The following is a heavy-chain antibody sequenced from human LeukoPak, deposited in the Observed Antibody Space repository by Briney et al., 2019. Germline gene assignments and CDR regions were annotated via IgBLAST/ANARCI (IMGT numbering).Heavy chain of an antibody. J-gene: IGHJ5*02. CDR2: ISYDGSDK. Sequence: PGGSLRLSCAASRFSFRSYTMHWVRQAPGKGLEWVAVISYDGSDKYYADSVKGRFTISRDNSKNTLYLQMHSLRAEDTAVYYCANVGTYVSWFDPWGQGTLVTVSS. V-gene: IGHV3-30-3*01. D-gene: IGHD3-10*02. CDR1: RFSFRSYT. CDR3: ANVGTYVSWFDP.